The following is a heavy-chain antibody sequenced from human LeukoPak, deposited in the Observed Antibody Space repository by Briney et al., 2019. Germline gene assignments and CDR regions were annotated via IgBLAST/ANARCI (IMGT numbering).Heavy chain of an antibody. Sequence: PSETLSLTCAAYGWTFSGYYWSWIRQTPGKRLEWIGEINHSGSTNFNPSLTSRVTISVDASKNQFSLKLSSVTAADTAVYYCARDSALRSDSSGYSIDYWGQGTLVTVSS. J-gene: IGHJ4*02. D-gene: IGHD3-22*01. CDR2: INHSGST. CDR1: GWTFSGYY. CDR3: ARDSALRSDSSGYSIDY. V-gene: IGHV4-34*01.